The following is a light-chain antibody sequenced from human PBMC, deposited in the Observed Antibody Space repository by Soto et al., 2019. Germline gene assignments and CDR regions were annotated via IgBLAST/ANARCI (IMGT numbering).Light chain of an antibody. V-gene: IGLV1-40*01. CDR3: QSYDSSLSGYV. Sequence: QSVLTQPHSVSGAPGQRVTISCTGSSSNIGAGYDVHWYQQLPGTAPKVLIYGNGNRPSGVPDRFSGSKSGTSASLAITGLQAEDEADYYCQSYDSSLSGYVFGTGTKVTVL. J-gene: IGLJ1*01. CDR1: SSNIGAGYD. CDR2: GNG.